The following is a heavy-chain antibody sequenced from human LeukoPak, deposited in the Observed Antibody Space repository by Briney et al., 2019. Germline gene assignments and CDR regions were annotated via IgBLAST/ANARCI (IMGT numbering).Heavy chain of an antibody. V-gene: IGHV4-61*02. Sequence: SETLSLTCTVSGGSISSGSYYWSWIRQPAGKGLEWIGRIYTSGSTNYNPSLKSRVSISVDTSKNQFSLKLSSVTAADTAVYYCARTKDVTEYYFDYWGQGTLVTVSS. D-gene: IGHD1-14*01. J-gene: IGHJ4*02. CDR2: IYTSGST. CDR1: GGSISSGSYY. CDR3: ARTKDVTEYYFDY.